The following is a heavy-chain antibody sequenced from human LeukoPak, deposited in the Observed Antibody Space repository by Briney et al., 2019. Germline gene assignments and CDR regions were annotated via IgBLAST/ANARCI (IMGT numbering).Heavy chain of an antibody. Sequence: GGSLRLSCAASGFIFSNYAMSWVRQAPGKGLQWVSAFSGSGGSTYYADSVKGRFTISRDNSRNTLYLQMNSLRAEDTAVYYCARSGLSRFGLWDQGTLVTVSS. D-gene: IGHD2/OR15-2a*01. V-gene: IGHV3-23*01. J-gene: IGHJ4*02. CDR1: GFIFSNYA. CDR3: ARSGLSRFGL. CDR2: FSGSGGST.